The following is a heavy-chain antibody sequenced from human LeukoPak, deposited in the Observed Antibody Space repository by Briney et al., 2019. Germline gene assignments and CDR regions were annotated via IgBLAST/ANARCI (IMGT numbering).Heavy chain of an antibody. CDR2: IKQDGSEK. V-gene: IGHV3-7*01. CDR1: GFTFSSFW. Sequence: GGSLRLSCAASGFTFSSFWMSWVRQAPGKGWEGVANIKQDGSEKYYVDSVKGRFTISRDNAKNSLYLQMNSQRAEDTAVYYCARARTYYYDSSGYYGYWGQGTLVTVSS. D-gene: IGHD3-22*01. CDR3: ARARTYYYDSSGYYGY. J-gene: IGHJ4*02.